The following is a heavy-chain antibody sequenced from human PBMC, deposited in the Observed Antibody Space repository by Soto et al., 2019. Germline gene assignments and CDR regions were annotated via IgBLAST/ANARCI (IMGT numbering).Heavy chain of an antibody. CDR3: ARKDHSGYDSDY. D-gene: IGHD5-12*01. V-gene: IGHV4-34*01. CDR2: INHSGST. Sequence: QVQLQQWGAGLLKPSETLSLTCAVYGGSFSGYYWSWIRQPPGKGLEWIGEINHSGSTNYNPSLKSRVTISVDTSKNQFSLKLSSVTAADTAVYYCARKDHSGYDSDYWGQGTLVTVSS. J-gene: IGHJ4*02. CDR1: GGSFSGYY.